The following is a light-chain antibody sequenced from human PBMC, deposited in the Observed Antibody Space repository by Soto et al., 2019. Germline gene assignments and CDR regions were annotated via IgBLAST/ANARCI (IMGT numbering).Light chain of an antibody. CDR2: GAS. V-gene: IGKV3-15*01. CDR1: QSVSSY. J-gene: IGKJ3*01. Sequence: EIVVTQSQATLSVSPGERATLSCRASQSVSSYLAWYQQKPGQAPRLLIYGASTRATGIPARFSGSGSGTEFTLTISSLQSEDFAVYYCQQYNNWPPFTFGPGTKGAIK. CDR3: QQYNNWPPFT.